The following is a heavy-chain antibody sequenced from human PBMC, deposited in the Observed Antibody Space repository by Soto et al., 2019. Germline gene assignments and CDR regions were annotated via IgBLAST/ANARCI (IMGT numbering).Heavy chain of an antibody. CDR2: IYYSGST. J-gene: IGHJ4*02. CDR3: ARDPGQYYDFWSGYYSGGGYFDY. Sequence: PSETLSLTCTVSGGSISSYYWSWIRQPPGKGLEWIGYIYYSGSTNYNPSLKSRVTISVDTSKNQFSLKLSSVTAADTAVYYCARDPGQYYDFWSGYYSGGGYFDYWGQGTLVTVSS. CDR1: GGSISSYY. V-gene: IGHV4-59*01. D-gene: IGHD3-3*01.